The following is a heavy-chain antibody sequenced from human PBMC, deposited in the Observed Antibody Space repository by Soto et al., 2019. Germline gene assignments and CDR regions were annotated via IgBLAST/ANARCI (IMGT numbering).Heavy chain of an antibody. CDR1: GFTFSSYA. Sequence: EAQLLESGGGLVQPGGSLRLSCAASGFTFSSYAMSWVRQAPGKGLEWVSAISGSGGSTYYADSVKGRFTISRDNSKNKLYLQMNSLRAEDTAVYYCATSQADCSSTSCYSEGVAPKYYYYYMDVWGKGTTVTVSS. V-gene: IGHV3-23*01. CDR2: ISGSGGST. J-gene: IGHJ6*03. D-gene: IGHD2-2*01. CDR3: ATSQADCSSTSCYSEGVAPKYYYYYMDV.